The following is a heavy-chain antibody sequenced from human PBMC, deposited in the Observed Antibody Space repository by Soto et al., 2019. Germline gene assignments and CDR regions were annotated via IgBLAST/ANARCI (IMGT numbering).Heavy chain of an antibody. CDR2: ISSSSSYI. V-gene: IGHV3-21*01. J-gene: IGHJ2*01. CDR1: GFTFSSYS. CDR3: ARGGPMATYWYFAL. Sequence: EVQLVESGGGLVKPGGSLRLSCAASGFTFSSYSMNWVRQAPGKGLEWVSSISSSSSYIYYADSVKGRFTISRDNAKNSRYLQMNSLRAEDTAVYYCARGGPMATYWYFALWGRGTLVTVSS.